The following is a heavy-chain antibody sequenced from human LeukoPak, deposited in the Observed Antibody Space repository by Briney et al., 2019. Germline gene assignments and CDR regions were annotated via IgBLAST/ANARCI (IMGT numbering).Heavy chain of an antibody. J-gene: IGHJ4*02. Sequence: GGSLRLSCAASGFTFSSYGMHWVRQAPGKGLEWVAFIRYDGSNKYYADSVKGRFTISRDNSKNTLYLQMNSLRAEDTAVYYCAKDPKRYCSGGSCYYFDYWGQGTLVTVSS. CDR2: IRYDGSNK. CDR3: AKDPKRYCSGGSCYYFDY. CDR1: GFTFSSYG. D-gene: IGHD2-15*01. V-gene: IGHV3-30*02.